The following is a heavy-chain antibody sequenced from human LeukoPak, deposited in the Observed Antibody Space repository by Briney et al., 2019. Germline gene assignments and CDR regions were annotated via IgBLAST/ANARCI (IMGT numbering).Heavy chain of an antibody. CDR1: GITLSSYW. Sequence: AGGSLRLSCAASGITLSSYWMHWVRQDPGKGLVWVSRINSDGSSTNYVDSVKGRFTISRDNAKNTLYLQMNSLRAEDTAVYYCARGVGYGALVDYWGQGTLVTVSS. CDR2: INSDGSST. V-gene: IGHV3-74*01. CDR3: ARGVGYGALVDY. D-gene: IGHD4-17*01. J-gene: IGHJ4*02.